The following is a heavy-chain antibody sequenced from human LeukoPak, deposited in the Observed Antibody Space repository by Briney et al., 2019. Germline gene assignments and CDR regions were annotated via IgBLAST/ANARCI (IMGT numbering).Heavy chain of an antibody. CDR3: ARDRPRPTMTVRGVYDAFDI. CDR1: VYTFTLYD. J-gene: IGHJ3*02. Sequence: ASVNVSFTPSVYTFTLYDMHWVGQAPGQGLEWMGWMNPNSGGTNYAQKFQRSVTMTRHTSISTAYMELSRLRSDDTAVYYCARDRPRPTMTVRGVYDAFDIWGQGTMVTVSS. CDR2: MNPNSGGT. V-gene: IGHV1-2*02. D-gene: IGHD3-10*01.